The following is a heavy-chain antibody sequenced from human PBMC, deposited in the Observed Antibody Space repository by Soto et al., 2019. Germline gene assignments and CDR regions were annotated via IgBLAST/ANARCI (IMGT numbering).Heavy chain of an antibody. V-gene: IGHV4-4*07. CDR3: ARDIRGYSRAFDY. D-gene: IGHD5-18*01. CDR1: GYSFTSYW. J-gene: IGHJ4*02. CDR2: IYTSGST. Sequence: ESLKISCKGSGYSFTSYWIGWIRQPAGKGLEWIGRIYTSGSTNYNPSLKSRVTMSVDTSKNQFSLKLSSVTAADTAMYYCARDIRGYSRAFDYWGQGTLVTVSS.